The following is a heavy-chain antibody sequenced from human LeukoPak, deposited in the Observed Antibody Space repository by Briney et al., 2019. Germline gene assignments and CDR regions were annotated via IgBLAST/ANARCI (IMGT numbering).Heavy chain of an antibody. J-gene: IGHJ6*03. CDR3: ARGPGIAVAGTSYYYMDV. CDR2: MNPNSGNT. V-gene: IGHV1-8*03. D-gene: IGHD6-19*01. Sequence: ASVKVSCKASGYTFTSYGIGWVRQAPGQGLEWMGWMNPNSGNTGYAQKFQGRVTITRNTSISTAYMELSSLRSEDTAVYYCARGPGIAVAGTSYYYMDVWGKGTTVTVSS. CDR1: GYTFTSYG.